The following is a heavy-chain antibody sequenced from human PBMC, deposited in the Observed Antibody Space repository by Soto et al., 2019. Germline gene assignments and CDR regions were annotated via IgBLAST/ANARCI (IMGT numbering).Heavy chain of an antibody. CDR3: ARGRIAVAGGSDD. CDR1: GFTFSSYA. J-gene: IGHJ4*02. V-gene: IGHV3-30-3*01. Sequence: GGSLRLSCAASGFTFSSYAMHWVRQAPGTGLEWVAVISYDGSNKYYADSVKGRFTISRDNSKNTLYLQMNSLRAEDTAVYYCARGRIAVAGGSDDWGQGTLVTVSS. D-gene: IGHD6-19*01. CDR2: ISYDGSNK.